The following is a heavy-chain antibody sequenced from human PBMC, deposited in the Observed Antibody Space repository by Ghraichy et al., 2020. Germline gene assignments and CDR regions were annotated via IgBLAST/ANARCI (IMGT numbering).Heavy chain of an antibody. V-gene: IGHV4-34*01. CDR2: INHSGST. CDR3: SSRFPRLYSGSYFHQRGNWFDP. CDR1: GGSFSGYY. D-gene: IGHD1-26*01. Sequence: SETLSLTCAVYGGSFSGYYWSWIRQPPGKGLEWIGEINHSGSTNYNPSLKSRVTISVDTSKNQFSLKLSSVTAADTAVYYCSSRFPRLYSGSYFHQRGNWFDPWGQGTLVTVSS. J-gene: IGHJ5*02.